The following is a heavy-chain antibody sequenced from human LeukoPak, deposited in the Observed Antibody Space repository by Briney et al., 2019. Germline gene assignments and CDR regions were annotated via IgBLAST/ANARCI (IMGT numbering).Heavy chain of an antibody. V-gene: IGHV3-43*01. CDR3: VKDLVAASENVRGWYPMDY. CDR2: ISWNGARI. J-gene: IGHJ4*02. Sequence: GGSLRLSCAASGFTFAEYTMHWVRQAPGKGLEWVSLISWNGARIHYGDSVKGRFTIPRDNSKNSLYLQMNSLRTEDTALYYCVKDLVAASENVRGWYPMDYWGQGTLVTVSS. CDR1: GFTFAEYT. D-gene: IGHD6-19*01.